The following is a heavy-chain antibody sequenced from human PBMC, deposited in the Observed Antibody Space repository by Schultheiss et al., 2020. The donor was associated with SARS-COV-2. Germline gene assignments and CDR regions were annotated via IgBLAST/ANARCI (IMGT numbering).Heavy chain of an antibody. CDR1: GGSISSSSYY. V-gene: IGHV4-61*01. Sequence: SETLSLTCTVSGGSISSSSYYWSWIRQPPGKGLEWIGYIYYSGSTNYNPSLKSRVTISVDTSKNQFSLKLSSVTAADTAVYYCARDLRVWGSYRYTGVGVDYWGQGTLVTVSS. CDR2: IYYSGST. J-gene: IGHJ4*02. D-gene: IGHD3-16*02. CDR3: ARDLRVWGSYRYTGVGVDY.